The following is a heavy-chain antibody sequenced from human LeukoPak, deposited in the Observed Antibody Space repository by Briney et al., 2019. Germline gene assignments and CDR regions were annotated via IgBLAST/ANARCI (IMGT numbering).Heavy chain of an antibody. J-gene: IGHJ4*02. V-gene: IGHV3-74*01. Sequence: GGSLRLSCAASGFTFSSYWMHWVRQAPGKGLVWVSGINTDGSSTSYADSVKGRFTISRDNAKNTLYLQMNSLRAEDTAVYYCARDNLIVVAPFDYWGQGTLVTVSS. CDR3: ARDNLIVVAPFDY. CDR2: INTDGSST. D-gene: IGHD2-21*01. CDR1: GFTFSSYW.